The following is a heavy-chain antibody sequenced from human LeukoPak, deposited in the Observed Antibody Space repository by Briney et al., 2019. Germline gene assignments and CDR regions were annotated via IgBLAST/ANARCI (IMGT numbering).Heavy chain of an antibody. D-gene: IGHD3-3*01. CDR1: GGTFSSYA. Sequence: GASVKVSCKASGGTFSSYAISWVRQAPGQGLEWMGWISAYNGNTNYAQKLQGRVTMTTDSSTSAAYMELRSLRSDDTAVYYCAREGETYYDFWSGYPPPTYYYYYYMDVWGKGTTVTVSS. CDR3: AREGETYYDFWSGYPPPTYYYYYYMDV. V-gene: IGHV1-18*01. CDR2: ISAYNGNT. J-gene: IGHJ6*03.